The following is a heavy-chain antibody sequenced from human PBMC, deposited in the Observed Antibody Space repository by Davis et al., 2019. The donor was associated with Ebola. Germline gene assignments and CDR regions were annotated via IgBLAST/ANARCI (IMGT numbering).Heavy chain of an antibody. CDR1: GGTFSSYA. Sequence: SVKVSCKASGGTFSSYAISWVRQAPGQGLEWMGGIIPIFGTANYAQKFQGRVTITADESTSTAYMELSSLRSEDTAVYYCARHQGITMVQGVIGAFDPWGQGTLVTVSS. V-gene: IGHV1-69*13. CDR3: ARHQGITMVQGVIGAFDP. D-gene: IGHD3-10*01. CDR2: IIPIFGTA. J-gene: IGHJ5*02.